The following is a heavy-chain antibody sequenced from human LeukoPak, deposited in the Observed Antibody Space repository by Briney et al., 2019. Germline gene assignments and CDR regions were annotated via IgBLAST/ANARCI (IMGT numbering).Heavy chain of an antibody. CDR2: IYYSGST. V-gene: IGHV4-59*08. CDR3: ARHKYSSLDY. Sequence: SETLSLTCTVSGGSISIYYWSWIRQPPGKGLEWIGYIYYSGSTNYNPSLKSRVTISVDTSKNQFPLKLSSVTAADTAVYYCARHKYSSLDYWGQGTLVTVSS. CDR1: GGSISIYY. J-gene: IGHJ4*02. D-gene: IGHD5-18*01.